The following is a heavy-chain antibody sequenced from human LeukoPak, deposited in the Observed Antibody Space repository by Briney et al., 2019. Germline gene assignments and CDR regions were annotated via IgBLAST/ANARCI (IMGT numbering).Heavy chain of an antibody. CDR3: ASPLDSSGYYLGY. Sequence: GRSQRLSCAASGFTFSSYGVHWVRQAPGKGLEWVAVIWYDGSNEYYADSVKGRFTISRDNSKNTLYLQMNSLRAEDTAVYYCASPLDSSGYYLGYWGQGTLVTVSS. V-gene: IGHV3-33*01. CDR2: IWYDGSNE. D-gene: IGHD3-22*01. J-gene: IGHJ4*02. CDR1: GFTFSSYG.